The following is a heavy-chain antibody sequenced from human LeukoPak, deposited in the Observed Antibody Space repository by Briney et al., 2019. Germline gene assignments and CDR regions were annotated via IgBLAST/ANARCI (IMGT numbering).Heavy chain of an antibody. Sequence: PSETLSLTCTVSGGSISSSSYYWGWIRQPPGKGLEWIGSIYYSGSTYYNPSLKSRVTISVDTSTNQFSLKLSSVTAADTAVYYCARSTRSGWPPDYYYGMDVWGQGTTVTVSS. J-gene: IGHJ6*02. CDR3: ARSTRSGWPPDYYYGMDV. CDR1: GGSISSSSYY. D-gene: IGHD6-19*01. CDR2: IYYSGST. V-gene: IGHV4-39*01.